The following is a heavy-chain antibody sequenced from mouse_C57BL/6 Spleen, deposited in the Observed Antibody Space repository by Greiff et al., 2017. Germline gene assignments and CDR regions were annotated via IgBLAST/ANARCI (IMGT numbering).Heavy chain of an antibody. CDR1: GYTFTSYG. Sequence: QVQLKQSGAELARPGASVKLSCKASGYTFTSYGISWVKQRTGQGLEWIGEIYPRSGNTYYNEKLKGKATLTADKSSSTAYMELRSLTSEDSAVYFCARWGTTVVATKDYWGQGTTLTVSS. D-gene: IGHD1-1*01. J-gene: IGHJ2*01. CDR3: ARWGTTVVATKDY. CDR2: IYPRSGNT. V-gene: IGHV1-81*01.